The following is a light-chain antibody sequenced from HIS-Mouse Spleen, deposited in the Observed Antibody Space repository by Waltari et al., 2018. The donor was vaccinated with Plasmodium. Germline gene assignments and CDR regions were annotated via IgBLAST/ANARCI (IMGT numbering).Light chain of an antibody. CDR2: GAS. CDR1: QSVSSN. V-gene: IGKV3-15*01. CDR3: QKYNNWSLT. Sequence: EIVMTQSPATLSVSPGERATLSCRASQSVSSNLAWYQQKPGQAPRLLIYGASTRATGTPARFSGSGSWIEFTLTIISLQSEDFAVYNCQKYNNWSLTFGPRTKVDIK. J-gene: IGKJ3*01.